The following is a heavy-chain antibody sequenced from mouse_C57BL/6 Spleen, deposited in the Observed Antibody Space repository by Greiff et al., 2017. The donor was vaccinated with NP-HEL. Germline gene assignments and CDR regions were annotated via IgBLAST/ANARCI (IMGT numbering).Heavy chain of an antibody. J-gene: IGHJ3*01. CDR3: AKKNGYDGGFAY. V-gene: IGHV2-5*01. CDR2: IWRGGST. D-gene: IGHD2-2*01. CDR1: GFSLTSYG. Sequence: VKLMESGPGLVQPSQSLSITCTVSGFSLTSYGVHWVRQSPGKGLEWLGVIWRGGSTDYNAAFMSRLSITKDNSKSQVFFKMNSLQADDTAIYYCAKKNGYDGGFAYWGQGTLVTVSA.